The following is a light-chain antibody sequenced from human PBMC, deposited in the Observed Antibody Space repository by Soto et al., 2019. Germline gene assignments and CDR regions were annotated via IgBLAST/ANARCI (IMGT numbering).Light chain of an antibody. CDR2: DVI. CDR1: SSDVGTYTY. V-gene: IGLV2-11*01. J-gene: IGLJ1*01. Sequence: QSVLTQPRSVSGSPGQSVTISCTGTSSDVGTYTYVSWYQQHPGKAPKLIIYDVIKRPSGVPDHFSGSKSGNTASLTISGLQAEDEADYYCCSYAGSYTHVFGTGPKVTVL. CDR3: CSYAGSYTHV.